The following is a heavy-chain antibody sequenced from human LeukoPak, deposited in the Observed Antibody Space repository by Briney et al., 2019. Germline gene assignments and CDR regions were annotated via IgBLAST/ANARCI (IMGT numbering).Heavy chain of an antibody. Sequence: GRSLRLSCAVSVFTFSSYSMNWVRQAPGKGLEWVSSISSSSSYIYYADSVKGRFTISRDNAKNSLYLQMNSLRAEDTAVYYCSRQFSSYFDYWGQGTLVTVSS. CDR2: ISSSSSYI. V-gene: IGHV3-21*01. J-gene: IGHJ4*02. CDR3: SRQFSSYFDY. CDR1: VFTFSSYS.